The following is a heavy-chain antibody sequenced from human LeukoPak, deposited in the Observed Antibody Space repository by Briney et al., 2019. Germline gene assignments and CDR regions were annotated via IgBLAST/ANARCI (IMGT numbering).Heavy chain of an antibody. CDR3: ATDPRGVIMVAFDI. Sequence: GASVKVSCKVSGYTLTELSMHWVRQAPGKGLEWMGGFDPEDGETIYAQKFQGRVTMTEDTSTDTAYMELSSLRSEDTAVYYCATDPRGVIMVAFDIWGQGTMVTVSS. CDR1: GYTLTELS. CDR2: FDPEDGET. D-gene: IGHD3-10*01. V-gene: IGHV1-24*01. J-gene: IGHJ3*02.